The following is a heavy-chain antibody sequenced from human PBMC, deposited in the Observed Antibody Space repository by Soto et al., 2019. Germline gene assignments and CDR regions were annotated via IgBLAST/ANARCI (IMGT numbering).Heavy chain of an antibody. J-gene: IGHJ5*02. V-gene: IGHV4-39*01. CDR2: IYYSGST. CDR3: ARHPYSNLWYNWLDP. D-gene: IGHD6-13*01. Sequence: PSETLSLTCTVSGDSISSGFYFWGWVRQPPGKGLEWFGTIYYSGSTYYTPSLKSRVTISVDTSQNQFSLRLSSVTAADTAMYYCARHPYSNLWYNWLDPWGQGTLVTVS. CDR1: GDSISSGFYF.